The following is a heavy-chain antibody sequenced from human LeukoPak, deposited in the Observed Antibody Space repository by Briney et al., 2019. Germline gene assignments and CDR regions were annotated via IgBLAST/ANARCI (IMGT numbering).Heavy chain of an antibody. J-gene: IGHJ1*01. V-gene: IGHV1-69*13. CDR1: VGTFSSYA. D-gene: IGHD3-22*01. CDR2: IIPIFGTA. Sequence: SVKVSCKASVGTFSSYAISWVRQAPGQGLEWMGGIIPIFGTANYAQKFQGRVTITADESTSTAYMELSSLRSEDTAVYYCASTTYYYDSSGYYYLEYFQHWGQGTLVTVSS. CDR3: ASTTYYYDSSGYYYLEYFQH.